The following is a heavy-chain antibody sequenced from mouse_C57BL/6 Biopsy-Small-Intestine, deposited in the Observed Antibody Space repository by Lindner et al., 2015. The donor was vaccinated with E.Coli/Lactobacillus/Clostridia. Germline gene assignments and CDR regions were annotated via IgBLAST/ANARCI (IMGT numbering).Heavy chain of an antibody. D-gene: IGHD1-2*01. J-gene: IGHJ2*01. CDR3: ARSRDDRLTD. CDR1: GYTFTDYN. V-gene: IGHV1-34*02. CDR2: IYPNNGGT. Sequence: VQLQESGPELVKPGASVKISCKASGYTFTDYNMDWVKQSHGKSLEWIGYIYPNNGGTGYNQKFKSKATLTVDKSSSTAYMELHSLTSEDSAVYYCARSRDDRLTDWGQGTTHTVSS.